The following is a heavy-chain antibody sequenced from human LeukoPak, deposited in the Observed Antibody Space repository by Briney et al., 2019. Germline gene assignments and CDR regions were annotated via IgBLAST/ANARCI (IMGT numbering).Heavy chain of an antibody. CDR1: GGSISSSRDY. J-gene: IGHJ6*03. V-gene: IGHV4-39*01. D-gene: IGHD6-6*01. CDR3: ARGKKGHSSSSIRYYYYYYMDV. Sequence: SETLSLTCIVSGGSISSSRDYWAWIRQPPGKGLEWIANIYYSGSTYYSPSLKSRVIISVDTSKNQFSLKLSSVTAADTAVYYCARGKKGHSSSSIRYYYYYYMDVWGKGTTVTVSS. CDR2: IYYSGST.